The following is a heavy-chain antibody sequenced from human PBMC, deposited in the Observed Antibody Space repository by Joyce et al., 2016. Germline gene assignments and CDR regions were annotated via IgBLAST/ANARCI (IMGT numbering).Heavy chain of an antibody. Sequence: EVQLVESGGGLVKPGGSLRLSCAASGFTFSSYSMSWVRQEPGKGLEWVSSLSSSSSYIKYTDSVKGRFTISRDNAKNSLYLQMNSLRVEDTAVYYCARSSYTNGIFDYWGQGTLVTVSS. D-gene: IGHD2-8*01. V-gene: IGHV3-21*01. CDR3: ARSSYTNGIFDY. J-gene: IGHJ4*02. CDR1: GFTFSSYS. CDR2: LSSSSSYI.